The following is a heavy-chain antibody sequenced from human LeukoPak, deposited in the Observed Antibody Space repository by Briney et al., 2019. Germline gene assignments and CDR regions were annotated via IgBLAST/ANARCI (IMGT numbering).Heavy chain of an antibody. Sequence: ASVKVSCKASGYTFTSYYMHWVRQAPGQGLEWVGIINPSGGSTSYAQKFQGRVTMTRDTSTSTVYMELSSLRSEDTAVYYCARVGDDYYDSSGYYLQSNWFDPWGQGTLVTVSS. CDR1: GYTFTSYY. J-gene: IGHJ5*02. CDR2: INPSGGST. D-gene: IGHD3-22*01. CDR3: ARVGDDYYDSSGYYLQSNWFDP. V-gene: IGHV1-46*01.